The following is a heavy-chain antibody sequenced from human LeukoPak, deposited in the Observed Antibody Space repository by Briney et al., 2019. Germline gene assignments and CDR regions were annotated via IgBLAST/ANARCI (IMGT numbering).Heavy chain of an antibody. Sequence: PGGSLRLSCAASGFTFSSYSMNWVRQAPGKGLEWVSSISSSSSYIYYADSVKGRFTISRDNAKNSLYLQMNSLRAEDTAVYYCARAGLRYFDWPSAWGQGTLVTVSS. CDR2: ISSSSSYI. CDR3: ARAGLRYFDWPSA. CDR1: GFTFSSYS. J-gene: IGHJ5*02. D-gene: IGHD3-9*01. V-gene: IGHV3-21*01.